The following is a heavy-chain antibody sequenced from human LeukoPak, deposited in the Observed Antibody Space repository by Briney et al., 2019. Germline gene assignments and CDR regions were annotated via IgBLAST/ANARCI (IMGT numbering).Heavy chain of an antibody. CDR3: ARDRKVGASRFVY. J-gene: IGHJ4*02. CDR2: IWYDGSNK. D-gene: IGHD1-26*01. Sequence: GRSLRLSCAASGFTFSSYGMHWARQAPGKGLEWVAVIWYDGSNKYYADSVKGRFTISRDNSQNTLYLQMNSLRAEDTAVYYCARDRKVGASRFVYCCQRGLVTVSS. V-gene: IGHV3-33*01. CDR1: GFTFSSYG.